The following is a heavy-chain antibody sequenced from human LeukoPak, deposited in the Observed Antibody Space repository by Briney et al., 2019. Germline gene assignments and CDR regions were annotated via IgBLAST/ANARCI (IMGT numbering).Heavy chain of an antibody. Sequence: PGGSLRLSCAASGFTFISYTMNWVRQAPGKGLQSVSSINSSSSYIYYADSLKGRFTIFRDNAKNSLYLQMNSLRAEDTAVYYCARASGWYGRGPDHYYYYMDVWGKGNTVTVSS. CDR2: INSSSSYI. CDR1: GFTFISYT. J-gene: IGHJ6*03. V-gene: IGHV3-21*01. CDR3: ARASGWYGRGPDHYYYYMDV. D-gene: IGHD6-19*01.